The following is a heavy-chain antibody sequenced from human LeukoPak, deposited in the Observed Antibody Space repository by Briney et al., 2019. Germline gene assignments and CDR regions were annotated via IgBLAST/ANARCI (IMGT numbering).Heavy chain of an antibody. V-gene: IGHV1-18*01. CDR2: VSAYNGNT. CDR1: GYTFTSYG. D-gene: IGHD3-22*01. CDR3: ARARDSSGYNPFDY. J-gene: IGHJ4*02. Sequence: GASVKVSCKASGYTFTSYGISWVRQAPGQGLEWMGWVSAYNGNTNYAQKLQGRVTMTTDTSTSTAYMELRSLRSDDTAVYYCARARDSSGYNPFDYWGQGTLVTVSS.